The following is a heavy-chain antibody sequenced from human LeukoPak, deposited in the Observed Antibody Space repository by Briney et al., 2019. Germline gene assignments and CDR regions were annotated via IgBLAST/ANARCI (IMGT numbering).Heavy chain of an antibody. V-gene: IGHV3-7*05. CDR2: IKEDGSAK. Sequence: GGSLRLSCAASGFSYRNSWMTWVRQAPGKGLEWVANIKEDGSAKNYVDFVKGRFTISRDNAKNSLYLHMSSLRAEDTAVYYCARDSAYNAFDYWGQGTLVTVSS. J-gene: IGHJ4*02. D-gene: IGHD5-12*01. CDR1: GFSYRNSW. CDR3: ARDSAYNAFDY.